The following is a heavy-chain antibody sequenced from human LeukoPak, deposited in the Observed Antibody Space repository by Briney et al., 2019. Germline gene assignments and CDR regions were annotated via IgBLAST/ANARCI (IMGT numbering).Heavy chain of an antibody. J-gene: IGHJ3*02. V-gene: IGHV4-39*07. CDR2: IYYSGST. CDR3: ARGPHDYGDYGDAFDI. Sequence: SETLSLTCTVSGGSISSSSYYWGWIRQPPGKGREWIGSIYYSGSTYYNPSLKSRVTISVDTSKNQFSLKLSSVTAADTAVYYCARGPHDYGDYGDAFDIWGQGTMVTVSS. CDR1: GGSISSSSYY. D-gene: IGHD4-17*01.